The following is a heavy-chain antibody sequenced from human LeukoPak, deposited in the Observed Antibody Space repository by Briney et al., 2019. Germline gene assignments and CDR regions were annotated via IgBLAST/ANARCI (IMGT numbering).Heavy chain of an antibody. D-gene: IGHD4-11*01. CDR1: GGSITTYY. CDR3: ARLHYSKDGISRPSMDA. J-gene: IGHJ6*03. CDR2: IYYTGTT. V-gene: IGHV4-59*08. Sequence: SETLSLTCTVSGGSITTYYCSWMRQSPGKRLEWMGYIYYTGTTNYNPSLKSRVTISVDTSKNQFSLKVNSVADADTAVYYCARLHYSKDGISRPSMDAWGRGTTVIVSS.